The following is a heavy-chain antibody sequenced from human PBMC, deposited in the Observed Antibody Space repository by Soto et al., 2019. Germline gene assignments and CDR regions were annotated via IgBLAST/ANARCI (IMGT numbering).Heavy chain of an antibody. J-gene: IGHJ5*01. Sequence: SETLSLTCIVTRDSVISGAYYWSWVRQPLGMGLEWIGYISSSGTTNYNPSLSSRVSISIDTSQSQFSLKLTSLTAADSALYYCARVGRRSFPFDSWGQGTLVTVSS. CDR3: ARVGRRSFPFDS. D-gene: IGHD3-16*02. V-gene: IGHV4-61*08. CDR1: RDSVISGAYY. CDR2: ISSSGTT.